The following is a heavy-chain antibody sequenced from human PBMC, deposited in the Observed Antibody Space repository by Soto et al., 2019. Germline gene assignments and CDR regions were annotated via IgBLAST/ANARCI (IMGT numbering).Heavy chain of an antibody. Sequence: WTWIRQPPGKGLEWIGEIDRRGRSNYNPSLKSRVTISLDASKKQFSLKLTSVTAADTAVYYCARAGMGVTTFGYWGQGTLVTVSS. CDR3: ARAGMGVTTFGY. V-gene: IGHV4-34*01. J-gene: IGHJ4*02. CDR2: IDRRGRS. D-gene: IGHD3-10*02.